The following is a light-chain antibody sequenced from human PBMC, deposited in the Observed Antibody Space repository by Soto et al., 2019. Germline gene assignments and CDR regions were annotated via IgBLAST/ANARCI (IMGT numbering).Light chain of an antibody. V-gene: IGLV1-40*01. J-gene: IGLJ1*01. Sequence: QSVLTQPPSVSGAPGQRVSISCTGSTSNIGAPYDVHWYQHLPGTAPKLLIYGDNNRPSGVPDRFSGSKSGTSASLAITRLQAGDEADYYCQSYDISLRNYVFGTGTKVTVL. CDR1: TSNIGAPYD. CDR3: QSYDISLRNYV. CDR2: GDN.